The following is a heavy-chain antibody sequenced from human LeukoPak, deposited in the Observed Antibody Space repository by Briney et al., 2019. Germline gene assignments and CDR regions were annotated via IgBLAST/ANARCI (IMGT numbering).Heavy chain of an antibody. J-gene: IGHJ4*02. CDR2: INWNGGST. Sequence: GGSLRLSCAASEFTFDDYGMSWVRQAPGKGLEWVSGINWNGGSTGYADSVKGRFTISRDNAKNSLYLQMNSLRAEDTALYYCARVFPRVYGDYALYDYWGQGTLVTVSS. CDR3: ARVFPRVYGDYALYDY. CDR1: EFTFDDYG. V-gene: IGHV3-20*04. D-gene: IGHD4-17*01.